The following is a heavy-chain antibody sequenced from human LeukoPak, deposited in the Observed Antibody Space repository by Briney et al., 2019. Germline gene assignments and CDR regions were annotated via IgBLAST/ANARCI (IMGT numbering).Heavy chain of an antibody. Sequence: GALRPFCASFGFIFSYHTKNWVRQAPGKGPEGVSFISSSSTYRYYADSVKGRFTISRDNARNSLYLQMNSLRAEDTAVYYCARAPAHADYFDYWGQGTLVTVSS. J-gene: IGHJ4*02. CDR2: ISSSSTYR. V-gene: IGHV3-21*01. CDR1: GFIFSYHT. CDR3: ARAPAHADYFDY.